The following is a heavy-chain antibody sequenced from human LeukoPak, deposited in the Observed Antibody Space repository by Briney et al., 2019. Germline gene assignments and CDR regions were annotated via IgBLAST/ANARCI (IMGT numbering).Heavy chain of an antibody. V-gene: IGHV1-2*02. J-gene: IGHJ4*02. CDR1: GYTFTGYY. Sequence: ASVTVSCKAPGYTFTGYYMHWVRQAPGQGLEWMGWINPNHGDTNYAQKFQDRVSITRDTSISTAYMHLSRLRSDDTAVYYCARSPHILTGENFDYWGQGTLLTVSS. CDR2: INPNHGDT. D-gene: IGHD3-9*01. CDR3: ARSPHILTGENFDY.